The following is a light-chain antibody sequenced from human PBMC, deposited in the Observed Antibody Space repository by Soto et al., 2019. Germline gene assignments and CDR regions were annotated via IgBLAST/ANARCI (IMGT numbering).Light chain of an antibody. CDR3: ATWDDGLNGPV. V-gene: IGLV2-14*01. Sequence: QSALTQPASVSGSPGQSITISCTGTTNDVGGYNYVSWYQQHPGKAPKLVISEVNSRPSGVSNRFSGSKSGNTASLTISGLQAEDEADYYCATWDDGLNGPVFGGGTKLTVL. CDR1: TNDVGGYNY. CDR2: EVN. J-gene: IGLJ2*01.